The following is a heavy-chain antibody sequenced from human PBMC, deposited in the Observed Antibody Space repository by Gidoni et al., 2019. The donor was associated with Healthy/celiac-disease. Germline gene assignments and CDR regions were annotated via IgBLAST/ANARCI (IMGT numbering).Heavy chain of an antibody. CDR3: ARGGIAAAGRRYGY. V-gene: IGHV4-34*01. CDR1: GGSFSGYY. D-gene: IGHD6-13*01. Sequence: QVQLQQWGAGLLKPSETLSLTCAVYGGSFSGYYWSWIRQPPGKGLEWIEEINHSGSTNYNPSLKSRVTISVDTSKNQFSLKLSSVTAADTAVYYCARGGIAAAGRRYGYWGQGTLVTVSS. CDR2: INHSGST. J-gene: IGHJ4*02.